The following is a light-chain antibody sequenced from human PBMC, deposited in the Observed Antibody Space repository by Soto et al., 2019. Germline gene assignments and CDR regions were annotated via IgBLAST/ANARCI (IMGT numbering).Light chain of an antibody. V-gene: IGKV3-20*01. J-gene: IGKJ1*01. Sequence: ETVLTQSPGTLSLSPGERATLSCRASQSVSSNYLAWSQQKPGQAPRLLIYGASTRATGIPDRFSGSGSGTDSTLTISRLEPEDCAVYYWQQFGRSPPSWTFGQGTKVEI. CDR3: QQFGRSPPSWT. CDR2: GAS. CDR1: QSVSSNY.